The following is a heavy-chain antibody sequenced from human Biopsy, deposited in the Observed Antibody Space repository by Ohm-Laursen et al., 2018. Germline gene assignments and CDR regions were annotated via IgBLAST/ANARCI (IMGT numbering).Heavy chain of an antibody. CDR3: ARVPLPGIGAAYQGRFLYGMDV. D-gene: IGHD6-13*01. J-gene: IGHJ6*02. V-gene: IGHV4-34*01. CDR1: GGSFNGYF. Sequence: GTLSLTCSVYGGSFNGYFWSWIRQPPGKGLEWIGDITQSGSTNYSPSLKSRVTLSADTAKKQFSLSQGSVTGADTAVYYCARVPLPGIGAAYQGRFLYGMDVWGQGTTVSVSS. CDR2: ITQSGST.